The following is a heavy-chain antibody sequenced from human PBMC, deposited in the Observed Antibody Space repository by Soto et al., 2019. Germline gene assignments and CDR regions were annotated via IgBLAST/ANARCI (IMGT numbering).Heavy chain of an antibody. CDR3: ARGEDAFFYYGLDV. CDR1: DGSFTGFH. V-gene: IGHV4-59*01. Sequence: SEALPLTCAVCDGSFTGFHWTWIRRPPGKGLEMIAYIYDTGISGYTPSTSYNPSLKSRVTMSVDTPKSQFSLKLTSVTAADTAVYYCARGEDAFFYYGLDVWGQGITVTVSS. J-gene: IGHJ6*02. CDR2: IYDTGISGYTPST.